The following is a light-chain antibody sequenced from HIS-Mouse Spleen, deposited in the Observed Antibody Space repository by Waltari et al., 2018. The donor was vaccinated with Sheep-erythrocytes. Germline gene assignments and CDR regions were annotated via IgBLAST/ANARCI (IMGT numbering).Light chain of an antibody. CDR2: ECS. J-gene: IGLJ3*02. CDR3: CSYAGSSTWV. V-gene: IGLV2-23*01. Sequence: QSALTQPASVSGSSGQSITISCTGTSSDVGSYNLVSWYQQHPGKAPKLMIYECSKRPSGVSNRFSGSKSGNTASLTISVLQAEDEADYYCCSYAGSSTWVFGGGTKLTVL. CDR1: SSDVGSYNL.